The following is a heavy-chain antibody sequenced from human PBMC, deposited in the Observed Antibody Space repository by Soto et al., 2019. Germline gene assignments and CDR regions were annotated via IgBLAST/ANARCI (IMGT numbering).Heavy chain of an antibody. D-gene: IGHD3-22*01. CDR1: GFTFSSYA. Sequence: GGSLRLSCAASGFTFSSYAMSWVRQAPGKGLEWVSAISGSGGSTYYADSVKGRFTISRDNSKNTLYLQMNSLRAEDTAVYYCAKDLAAATATLIWAFDVWGQGTMVTVSS. V-gene: IGHV3-23*01. CDR2: ISGSGGST. CDR3: AKDLAAATATLIWAFDV. J-gene: IGHJ3*01.